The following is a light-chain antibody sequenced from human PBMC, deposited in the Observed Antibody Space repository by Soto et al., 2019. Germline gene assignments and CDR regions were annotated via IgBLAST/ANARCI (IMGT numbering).Light chain of an antibody. CDR3: QQYDGH. CDR1: PSINTW. CDR2: DAS. J-gene: IGKJ2*01. Sequence: DIRLTQSPSTVSASVGDRVTITCRASPSINTWLAWYQQKPGKAPRVLIYDASSLQSGVPSRFSGSGSGTEFTLTISSLEPDDFATYYCQQYDGHFGQGTKLEIK. V-gene: IGKV1-5*01.